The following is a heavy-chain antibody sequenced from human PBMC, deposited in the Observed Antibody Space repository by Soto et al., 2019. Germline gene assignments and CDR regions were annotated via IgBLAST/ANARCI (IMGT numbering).Heavy chain of an antibody. Sequence: EVQLLESGGGLVQPGGSLRLSCAASGFTLSSDAMSWVRQAPGKGLEWVSLISSSGGGTYYADSVNGRFTISRDSSRNMLYMQMNSLSPEDRATYYCAARSSGYPYWGQGTLVTVSS. CDR2: ISSSGGGT. V-gene: IGHV3-23*01. D-gene: IGHD3-22*01. CDR3: AARSSGYPY. J-gene: IGHJ4*02. CDR1: GFTLSSDA.